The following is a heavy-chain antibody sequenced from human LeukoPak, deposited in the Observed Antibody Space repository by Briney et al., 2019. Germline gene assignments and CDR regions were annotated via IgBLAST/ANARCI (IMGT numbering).Heavy chain of an antibody. J-gene: IGHJ6*03. CDR1: GGSISSFY. CDR2: IYTSGRT. CDR3: ARLGVGASIYQYYYMDV. Sequence: SETLSFTATVYGGSISSFYWSWVRQPAGKGLEWLGRIYTSGRTDYDHCRKSRLTMSADTCKNQSSLKLSSVTAADTAVYYCARLGVGASIYQYYYMDVWGKGTTVTVS. D-gene: IGHD1-26*01. V-gene: IGHV4-4*07.